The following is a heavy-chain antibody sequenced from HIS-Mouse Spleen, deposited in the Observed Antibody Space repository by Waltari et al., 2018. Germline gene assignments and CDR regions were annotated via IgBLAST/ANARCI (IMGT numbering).Heavy chain of an antibody. CDR2: IYYSGST. J-gene: IGHJ2*01. CDR1: GGSISRISYY. V-gene: IGHV4-39*07. D-gene: IGHD6-13*01. Sequence: QLQLQESGPGLVKPSETLSRTCTVSGGSISRISYYWGWIRQPPGKGLEWIGSIYYSGSTYYNPSLKSRVTISVDTSKNQFSLKLSSVTAADTAVYYCAREIPYSSSWYDWYFDLWGRGTLVTVSS. CDR3: AREIPYSSSWYDWYFDL.